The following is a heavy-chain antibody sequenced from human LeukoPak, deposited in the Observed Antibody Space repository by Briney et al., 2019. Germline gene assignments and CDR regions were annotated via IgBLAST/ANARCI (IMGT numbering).Heavy chain of an antibody. CDR3: TALMVRGVIYYYYYGMDV. Sequence: PGGSLRLSCAASGFTFSNAWMSWVRQAPGKGLEWVGRIKSKTDGGTTDYAAPVKGRFTISRDDSKNTLYLQMNSLKTEDTAVYYCTALMVRGVIYYYYYGMDVGGQGTTVTVSS. CDR1: GFTFSNAW. CDR2: IKSKTDGGTT. J-gene: IGHJ6*01. V-gene: IGHV3-15*01. D-gene: IGHD3-10*01.